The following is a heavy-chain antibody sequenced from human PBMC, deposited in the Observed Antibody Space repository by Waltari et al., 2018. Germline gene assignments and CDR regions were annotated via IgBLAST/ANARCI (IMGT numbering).Heavy chain of an antibody. CDR1: GFRFSRYW. J-gene: IGHJ4*02. CDR2: IKEDGSEK. CDR3: AGDGLSISATPF. V-gene: IGHV3-7*01. Sequence: QLVESGGGLVQPGGSLRLSCAASGFRFSRYWMTWVRRTPGKGLEWLANIKEDGSEKNYVDSVKGRFSISRDNAKNSLYLQMNSLRSEDTGVYYCAGDGLSISATPFWGQGTLVTVS. D-gene: IGHD2-15*01.